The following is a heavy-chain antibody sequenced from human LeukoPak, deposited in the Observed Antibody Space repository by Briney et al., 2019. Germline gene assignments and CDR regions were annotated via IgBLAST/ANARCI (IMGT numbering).Heavy chain of an antibody. V-gene: IGHV4-34*01. J-gene: IGHJ4*01. D-gene: IGHD6-13*01. CDR2: INHSGST. CDR1: GGSFSGYY. Sequence: SETLSLTCAVYGGSFSGYYWSWIRQPPGKGLEWIGEINHSGSTNYNPSLKSRATISVDTSKNQFSLKLSSVTAADTAVYYCARDPDNLGIAAAGPFDYWGQEPWSPSPQ. CDR3: ARDPDNLGIAAAGPFDY.